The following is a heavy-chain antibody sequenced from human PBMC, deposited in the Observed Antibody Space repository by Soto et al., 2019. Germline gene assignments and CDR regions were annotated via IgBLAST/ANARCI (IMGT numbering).Heavy chain of an antibody. CDR1: SGSISSADYY. CDR3: ASGGSSNWCDT. CDR2: IYYTGSA. J-gene: IGHJ5*02. V-gene: IGHV4-30-4*01. D-gene: IGHD1-26*01. Sequence: SETLSLTCTVSSGSISSADYYWSWIRQPPGKGLEWIGYIYYTGSAYYNPSLKSRVTMSVDTSKNQFSLKVTSVTAADTAVYYCASGGSSNWCDTWGQGTLVTVS.